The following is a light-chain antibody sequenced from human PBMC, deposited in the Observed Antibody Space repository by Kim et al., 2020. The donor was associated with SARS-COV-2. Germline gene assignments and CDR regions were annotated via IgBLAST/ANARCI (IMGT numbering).Light chain of an antibody. Sequence: EIVMTQSPATLSVSPGERATLSCRASQSVSSNLAWYQQKPGQAPRLLIYGASTRATCIPARFSGSGSGTEFTLTISSLQSEDFAVYYCQQYNNLPWYTFGQGTNLDI. CDR2: GAS. CDR1: QSVSSN. CDR3: QQYNNLPWYT. J-gene: IGKJ2*01. V-gene: IGKV3-15*01.